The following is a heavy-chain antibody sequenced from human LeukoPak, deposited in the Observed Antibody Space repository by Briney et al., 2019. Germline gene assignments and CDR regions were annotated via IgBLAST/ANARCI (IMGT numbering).Heavy chain of an antibody. CDR1: GGSISSSYYY. CDR3: ARHYYDSSGHNDY. J-gene: IGHJ4*02. CDR2: IYYSGST. Sequence: SETLSLTCTVSGGSISSSYYYWGWIRQPPGKGLEWIGSIYYSGSTYYNPSLKSRVTISVDTSKNQFSLKLRSATAADTAVYYCARHYYDSSGHNDYWGQGTLVTVSS. D-gene: IGHD3-22*01. V-gene: IGHV4-39*01.